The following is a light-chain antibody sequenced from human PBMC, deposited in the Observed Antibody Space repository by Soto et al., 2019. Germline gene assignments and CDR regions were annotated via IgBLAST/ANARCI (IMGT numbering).Light chain of an antibody. CDR1: QDINSW. CDR2: IAS. Sequence: DIQMTQSPSSVSASVGDRVTITCRASQDINSWLTWYQQKPGKAPKVLIYIASRLQPGVPSRFSGRGSGTDFTLTISSLQPDDLATYYCQQYNSYSTFGQGTKVDIK. V-gene: IGKV1D-16*01. J-gene: IGKJ1*01. CDR3: QQYNSYST.